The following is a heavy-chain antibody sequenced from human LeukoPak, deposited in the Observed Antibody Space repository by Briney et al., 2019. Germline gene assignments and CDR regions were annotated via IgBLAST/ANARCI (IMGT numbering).Heavy chain of an antibody. CDR1: GYTLTGYY. V-gene: IGHV1-2*02. Sequence: ASVKVSCKASGYTLTGYYMHWVRQAPGQGLEWMGWINPNSGGTNYAQKFQGRVTMTRDTSISTAYMEMSRLRSDDTAVYYCARALSTTVGDYWGQGTLVTVSS. CDR2: INPNSGGT. D-gene: IGHD4-23*01. CDR3: ARALSTTVGDY. J-gene: IGHJ4*02.